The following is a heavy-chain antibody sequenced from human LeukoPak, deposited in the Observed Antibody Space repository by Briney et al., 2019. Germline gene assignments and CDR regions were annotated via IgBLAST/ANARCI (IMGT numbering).Heavy chain of an antibody. Sequence: PGGSLRLSCAASGFTFSSYAMHWVRQAPGKGLEWVAVISYDGSNKYYADSVKGQFTISRDNSKNTLYLQMNSLRAEDTAVYYCARNYGSGYDAFDIWGQGTMVTVSS. J-gene: IGHJ3*02. CDR3: ARNYGSGYDAFDI. CDR1: GFTFSSYA. V-gene: IGHV3-30*04. D-gene: IGHD3-10*01. CDR2: ISYDGSNK.